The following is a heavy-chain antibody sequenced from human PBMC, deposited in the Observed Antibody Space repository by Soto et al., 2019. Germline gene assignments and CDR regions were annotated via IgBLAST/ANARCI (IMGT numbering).Heavy chain of an antibody. CDR1: GGTFSSYA. CDR2: IIPIFGTA. D-gene: IGHD5-18*01. V-gene: IGHV1-69*13. J-gene: IGHJ3*02. Sequence: ASVKVSCKASGGTFSSYAISWVRQAPGQGLEWMGGIIPIFGTANYAQKFQGRVTITADESTSTAYMELSSLRSEDTAVYYCARERVDTAMVNGQGPDAFDIWGQGTMVTVSS. CDR3: ARERVDTAMVNGQGPDAFDI.